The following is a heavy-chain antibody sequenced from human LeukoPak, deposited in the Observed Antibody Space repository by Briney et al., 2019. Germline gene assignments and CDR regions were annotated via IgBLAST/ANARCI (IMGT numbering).Heavy chain of an antibody. D-gene: IGHD4-11*01. V-gene: IGHV3-23*01. J-gene: IGHJ6*04. CDR2: ISGSGGST. Sequence: GGSLRLSCAASGFTFSSYAMSWVRQAPGKGLEWVSAISGSGGSTYYADSVKGRFTISRDNSKNTLYMQMNSLRAEDTSVHYCAKDPKGGLGVTKTMDVWGKGTTVTVSS. CDR1: GFTFSSYA. CDR3: AKDPKGGLGVTKTMDV.